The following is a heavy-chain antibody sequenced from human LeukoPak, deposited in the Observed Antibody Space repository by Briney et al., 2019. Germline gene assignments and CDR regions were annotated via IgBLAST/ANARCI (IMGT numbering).Heavy chain of an antibody. CDR1: GGSFSGYY. Sequence: SGTLSLTCAVYGGSFSGYYWGWIRQPPGKGLEWIGEINHSGSTNYNPSLKSRVTISVDTSENQFSLKLSSVTAADTAVYYCARGGHGGDYFDYSGQGTLVTVSS. CDR3: ARGGHGGDYFDY. V-gene: IGHV4-34*01. D-gene: IGHD4-17*01. J-gene: IGHJ4*02. CDR2: INHSGST.